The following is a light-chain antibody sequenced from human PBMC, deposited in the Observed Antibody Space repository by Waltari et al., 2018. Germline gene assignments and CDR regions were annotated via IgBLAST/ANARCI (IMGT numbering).Light chain of an antibody. CDR3: QHYVRLPAT. Sequence: EIVLTQSPGTLSLSPGERATLSCRASQSVGRSLAWYQQKRGQAPRLLIYGASGRATGIPDRFSGSGSGTDFSLTISRLEPEDFAVYYCQHYVRLPATFGQGTDVEIK. V-gene: IGKV3-20*01. CDR1: QSVGRS. J-gene: IGKJ1*01. CDR2: GAS.